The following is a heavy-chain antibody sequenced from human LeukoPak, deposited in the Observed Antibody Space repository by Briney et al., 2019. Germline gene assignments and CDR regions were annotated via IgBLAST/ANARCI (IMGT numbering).Heavy chain of an antibody. Sequence: GGSLRLSCAASGFTFSSYEMNWVRQAPGKGLEWVSYISSSGSTIYYADSVKGRFTISRDNAKNSLYLQMNSLRAEDTAVYYCARAPGATNAFDIWGQGTMVTVSS. D-gene: IGHD1-26*01. CDR2: ISSSGSTI. CDR1: GFTFSSYE. J-gene: IGHJ3*02. V-gene: IGHV3-48*03. CDR3: ARAPGATNAFDI.